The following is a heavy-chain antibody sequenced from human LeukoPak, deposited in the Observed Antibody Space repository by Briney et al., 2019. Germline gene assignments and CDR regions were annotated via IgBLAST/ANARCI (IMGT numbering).Heavy chain of an antibody. D-gene: IGHD6-13*01. Sequence: GASVKVSCKASGGTFSSYAISWVRQAPGQGLEWMGGIIPIFGTANYAQKFQGRVTITADESTSTAYMELSSLRSEDTAVYYCARGRRYSSRHMREYYFDYWGQGTLVTVSS. CDR1: GGTFSSYA. CDR3: ARGRRYSSRHMREYYFDY. CDR2: IIPIFGTA. V-gene: IGHV1-69*13. J-gene: IGHJ4*02.